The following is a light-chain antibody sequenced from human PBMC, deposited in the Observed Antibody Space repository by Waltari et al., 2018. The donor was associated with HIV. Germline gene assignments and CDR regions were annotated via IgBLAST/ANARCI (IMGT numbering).Light chain of an antibody. CDR1: QRLLYSDGYTY. CDR2: KVS. CDR3: MQGTHWPPT. V-gene: IGKV2-30*01. Sequence: DVVMTQSPLSLPVNLGQPAPIARRPTQRLLYSDGYTYLNWFHQRPGQSPRRLIYKVSNRDSGVPDRFSGSGSGTDFTLKISRVEAEDVGVYYCMQGTHWPPTFGGGTKVEIK. J-gene: IGKJ4*02.